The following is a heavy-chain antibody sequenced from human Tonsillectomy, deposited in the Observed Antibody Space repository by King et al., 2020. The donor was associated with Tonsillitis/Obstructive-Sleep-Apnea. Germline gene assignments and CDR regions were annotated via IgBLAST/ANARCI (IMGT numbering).Heavy chain of an antibody. J-gene: IGHJ3*02. CDR1: GGSFSGYY. CDR2: INHSGST. CDR3: ATEKADGVYAFYI. D-gene: IGHD4-17*01. V-gene: IGHV4-34*01. Sequence: VQLQQWGAGLLKPSEALSLTCAVYGGSFSGYYWRWIRQPPGKGLEWIGEINHSGSTNYNPSLKSRVTMSVDTSKTQFSLKLSSVTAADTSVYYCATEKADGVYAFYIWGQGKMGTVSS.